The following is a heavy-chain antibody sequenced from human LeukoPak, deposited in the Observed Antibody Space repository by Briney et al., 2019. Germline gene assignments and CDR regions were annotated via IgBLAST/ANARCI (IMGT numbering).Heavy chain of an antibody. V-gene: IGHV3-11*01. CDR3: ARDPGAYSSYFDY. Sequence: GGTLRLSCAASGFTLSDYYMSWIRQAPGKGLEWVSYISSSGTTIYYADSVKGRFSISRDNAKNSLFLQMNSLRAEDTAVYYCARDPGAYSSYFDYWGQGTLVTVSS. J-gene: IGHJ4*02. D-gene: IGHD2-21*01. CDR1: GFTLSDYY. CDR2: ISSSGTTI.